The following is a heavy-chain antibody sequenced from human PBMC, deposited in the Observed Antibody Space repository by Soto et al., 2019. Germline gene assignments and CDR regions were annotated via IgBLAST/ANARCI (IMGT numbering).Heavy chain of an antibody. CDR2: TYYRSKWYN. J-gene: IGHJ3*02. Sequence: QVQLQQSGPGLVKPSQTLSLTCAISGDSVSSNSAAWNWIRQSPSRGLEWLGRTYYRSKWYNDYGVTVESRIPINPDTSQNQFSLQLNSVTPEDTAVYYCAEQRYCSSTSCYSVDSGAFDIWGQGTMVTVSS. CDR3: AEQRYCSSTSCYSVDSGAFDI. D-gene: IGHD2-2*01. CDR1: GDSVSSNSAA. V-gene: IGHV6-1*01.